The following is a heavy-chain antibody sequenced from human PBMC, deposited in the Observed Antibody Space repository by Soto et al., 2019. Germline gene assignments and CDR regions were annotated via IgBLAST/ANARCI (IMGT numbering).Heavy chain of an antibody. D-gene: IGHD3-10*01. Sequence: SETLSLTCAVSGGSISSSNWWSWVRQPPGKGLEWIWEIYHSGSTNYNPSLKSRVTISVDKSKNQFSLKLSSVTAADTAVYYCARERIDGDDYYYGMDVWGQGTTVTVSS. CDR1: GGSISSSNW. CDR3: ARERIDGDDYYYGMDV. V-gene: IGHV4-4*02. CDR2: IYHSGST. J-gene: IGHJ6*02.